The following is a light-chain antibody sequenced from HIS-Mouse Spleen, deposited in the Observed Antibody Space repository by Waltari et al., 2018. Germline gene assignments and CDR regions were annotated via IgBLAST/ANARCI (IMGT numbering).Light chain of an antibody. CDR2: EVS. J-gene: IGLJ2*01. V-gene: IGLV2-8*01. CDR3: SSYAGSNNLV. Sequence: QSALTQPPSASGSPGPSVTIPCTGTSSDVGGYHYGSWYQQHPGKAPKLMIYEVSKRPSGVPDRFSGSKSGNTASLTVSGLQAEDEADYYCSSYAGSNNLVFGGGTKLTVL. CDR1: SSDVGGYHY.